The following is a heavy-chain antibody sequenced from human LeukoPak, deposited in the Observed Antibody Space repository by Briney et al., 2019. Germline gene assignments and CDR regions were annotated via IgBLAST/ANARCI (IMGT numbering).Heavy chain of an antibody. CDR1: GGSFSGYY. D-gene: IGHD6-13*01. CDR2: INHSGST. Sequence: SETLSLTCAVYGGSFSGYYWSWIRQPPGKGLEWIGEINHSGSTNYNPSLKSRVTISVDTSKNQFSLKLSSVTAADTAVYYCADSTYSSSWYSRWGQGTLVTVSS. J-gene: IGHJ4*02. CDR3: ADSTYSSSWYSR. V-gene: IGHV4-34*01.